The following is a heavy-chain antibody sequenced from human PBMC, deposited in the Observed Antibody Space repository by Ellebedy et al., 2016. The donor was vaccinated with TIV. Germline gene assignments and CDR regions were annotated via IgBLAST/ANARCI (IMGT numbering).Heavy chain of an antibody. Sequence: GGSLRLSXAASGFTFTSYAMNWVRQAPGKGLEWVSAISGSGRSTYYADSVKGRFTISRDNSKNTLFLQMDSLRAEDTAVYYCAKATVDYAPHYYYMDVWGKGTTVTVSS. CDR1: GFTFTSYA. D-gene: IGHD4-17*01. V-gene: IGHV3-23*01. CDR2: ISGSGRST. CDR3: AKATVDYAPHYYYMDV. J-gene: IGHJ6*03.